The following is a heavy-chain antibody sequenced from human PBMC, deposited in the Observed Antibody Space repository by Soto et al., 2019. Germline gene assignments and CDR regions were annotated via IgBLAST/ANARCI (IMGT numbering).Heavy chain of an antibody. J-gene: IGHJ5*02. CDR2: IYSSGST. Sequence: SWETLSLTCTVSGGAISTYYWTWIRQPAGKGLEWIGRIYSSGSTKYNPSLQSRVTMSLDTSNNQFSLRLTSVTAADTAVYYCARGQRFSDWFDPWGQGTLVTVSS. D-gene: IGHD3-3*01. CDR3: ARGQRFSDWFDP. CDR1: GGAISTYY. V-gene: IGHV4-4*07.